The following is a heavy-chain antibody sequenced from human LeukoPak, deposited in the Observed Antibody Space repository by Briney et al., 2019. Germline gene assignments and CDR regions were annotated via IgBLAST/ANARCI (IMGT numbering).Heavy chain of an antibody. Sequence: QPGRSLRLSCAASGFTFSSYAMHWVRQAPGKGLEWVAVISYDGSNKYYADSVKGRFTISRDNSKNTLYLQMNSLRAEDTAVYYCASPVATISGVRNLGFDYWGQGTLVTVSS. V-gene: IGHV3-30-3*01. D-gene: IGHD5-12*01. CDR3: ASPVATISGVRNLGFDY. CDR2: ISYDGSNK. CDR1: GFTFSSYA. J-gene: IGHJ4*02.